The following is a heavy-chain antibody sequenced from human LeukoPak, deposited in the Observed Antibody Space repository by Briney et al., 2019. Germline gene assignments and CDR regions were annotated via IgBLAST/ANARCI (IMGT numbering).Heavy chain of an antibody. CDR2: IIPILGIA. Sequence: SVKVSCKASGYTFTGYYMHWVRQAPGQGLEWMGRIIPILGIANYAQKFQGRVTITADKSTSTAYMELSSLRSEDTAVYYCARSGSYYNHPGYWGQGTLVTVSS. D-gene: IGHD3-10*01. CDR1: GYTFTGYY. J-gene: IGHJ4*02. CDR3: ARSGSYYNHPGY. V-gene: IGHV1-69*02.